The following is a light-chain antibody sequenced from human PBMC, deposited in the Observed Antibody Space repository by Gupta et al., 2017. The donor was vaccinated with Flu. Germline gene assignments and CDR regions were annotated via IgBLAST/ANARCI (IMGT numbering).Light chain of an antibody. V-gene: IGKV1-5*03. CDR1: QSISHW. Sequence: DIQMTQSPSTLSASVGDRVTITCRASQSISHWLAWYQQKPGKAPKLLSYEASTLESGVPSRCSGSGSGTEFTLSISRLQPDDFATYFCEHYRGHSSFGPGTKVEIK. J-gene: IGKJ3*01. CDR2: EAS. CDR3: EHYRGHSS.